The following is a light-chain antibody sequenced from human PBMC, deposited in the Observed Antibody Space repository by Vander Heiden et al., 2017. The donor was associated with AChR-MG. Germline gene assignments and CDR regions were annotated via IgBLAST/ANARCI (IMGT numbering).Light chain of an antibody. CDR2: GAS. CDR3: QQYGRSPLT. CDR1: QSIGSNY. Sequence: EIVLTQSPGALSLSPGERATLSCRASQSIGSNYLAWYQQKPGQAPRLLLYGASSSAPGIPHRFSGSGTGADVRLTVRRLEPGEVAVYYWQQYGRSPLTFGGGTEVEIK. V-gene: IGKV3-20*01. J-gene: IGKJ4*01.